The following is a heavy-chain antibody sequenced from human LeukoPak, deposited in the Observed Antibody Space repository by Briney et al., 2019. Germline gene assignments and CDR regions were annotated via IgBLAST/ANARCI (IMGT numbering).Heavy chain of an antibody. Sequence: PGGSLRLSCAASGFTFSNYAMRWVRQAPGKGLEWVSSIGGSGVSTYYADSVKGRFTISRDNSKNTLNLQMDSLRVEDTAVYYCAKRSGTSYYFDYWGQGTLVTVSS. J-gene: IGHJ4*02. CDR1: GFTFSNYA. D-gene: IGHD2-2*01. CDR2: IGGSGVST. CDR3: AKRSGTSYYFDY. V-gene: IGHV3-23*01.